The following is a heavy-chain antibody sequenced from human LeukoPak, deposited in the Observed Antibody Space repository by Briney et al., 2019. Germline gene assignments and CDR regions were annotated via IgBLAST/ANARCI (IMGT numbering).Heavy chain of an antibody. CDR2: IYSGGST. J-gene: IGHJ4*02. D-gene: IGHD4-17*01. CDR1: GFTFTSYA. CDR3: ARGEDYGDYFDY. V-gene: IGHV3-53*01. Sequence: TGGSLRLSCAASGFTFTSYAMNWVRQAPGKGLEWVSVIYSGGSTYYADSVKGRFTISRDNSKNTLYLQMNSLRAEDTAVYYCARGEDYGDYFDYWGQGTLVTVSS.